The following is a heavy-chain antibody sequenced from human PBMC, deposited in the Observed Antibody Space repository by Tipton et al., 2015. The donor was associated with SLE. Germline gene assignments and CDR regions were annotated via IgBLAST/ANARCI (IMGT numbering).Heavy chain of an antibody. CDR2: IYYSGST. CDR3: ARVSYCDGDCYWGAFDI. J-gene: IGHJ3*02. CDR1: GDSITSSDFS. V-gene: IGHV4-39*07. Sequence: TLSLTCSVSGDSITSSDFSWGWIRQPPGEGLESIGNIYYSGSTSYNPSLRSRVTISVDTSRNQFSLKLSSVTAADTAVYYCARVSYCDGDCYWGAFDIWGQGIMVTVSS. D-gene: IGHD2-21*01.